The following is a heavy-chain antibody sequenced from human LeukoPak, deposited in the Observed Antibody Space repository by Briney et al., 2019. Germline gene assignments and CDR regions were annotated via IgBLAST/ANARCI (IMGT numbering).Heavy chain of an antibody. CDR3: ARHEGSTYYYYGMDV. D-gene: IGHD3-10*01. Sequence: GESLKISCKGSGYSFTSYWIGWVRQMPGNGLEWMGIIYPGDSDTRYSPSFQGQVTISADKSISTAYLQWSSLKASDTAMYYCARHEGSTYYYYGMDVWGQGTTVTVSS. CDR2: IYPGDSDT. CDR1: GYSFTSYW. V-gene: IGHV5-51*01. J-gene: IGHJ6*02.